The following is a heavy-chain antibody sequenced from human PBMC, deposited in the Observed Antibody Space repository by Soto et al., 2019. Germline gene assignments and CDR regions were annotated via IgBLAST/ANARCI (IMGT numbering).Heavy chain of an antibody. CDR3: ASGVTVTTPFDY. CDR1: GGSISSGGYY. Sequence: SETLSLTCTVSGGSISSGGYYWSWIRQHPGKGLEWIGYIYYSGSTYYNPSLKSRVTISVDTSKNQFSLKLSSVTAADTAVYYCASGVTVTTPFDYWGQGTLVTVSS. J-gene: IGHJ4*02. V-gene: IGHV4-31*03. CDR2: IYYSGST. D-gene: IGHD4-17*01.